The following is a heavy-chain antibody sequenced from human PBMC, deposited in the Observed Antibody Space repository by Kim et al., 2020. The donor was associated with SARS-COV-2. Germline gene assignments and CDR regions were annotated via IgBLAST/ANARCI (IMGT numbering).Heavy chain of an antibody. CDR2: ISWSAGST. D-gene: IGHD4-17*01. J-gene: IGHJ4*02. CDR3: AKDSSSGDGIGYFDS. V-gene: IGHV3-9*01. CDR1: GFNFGDHG. Sequence: GGSLRLSCAASGFNFGDHGMHWVRQVPGKGLEWVSSISWSAGSTVYADSVKGRFIISRDNAANSLFLQMNSLRPEDAAFYFCAKDSSSGDGIGYFDSWGLGILGSVSS.